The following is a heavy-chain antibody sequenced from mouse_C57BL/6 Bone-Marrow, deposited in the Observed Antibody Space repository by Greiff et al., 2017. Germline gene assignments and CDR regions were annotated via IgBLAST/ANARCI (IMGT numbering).Heavy chain of an antibody. CDR3: ARGDYDGSSCDY. V-gene: IGHV1-69*01. J-gene: IGHJ2*01. D-gene: IGHD1-1*01. CDR2: IDPSASYT. Sequence: QVQLQQPGAELVMPGASVKLSCKASGYTFTSYWMHWVKQRPGQGLEWIGEIDPSASYTNYNQKFKGKSTLTVDKSSSTAYMQLSSLTSEDSAVYYCARGDYDGSSCDYWGQGTTLTVSS. CDR1: GYTFTSYW.